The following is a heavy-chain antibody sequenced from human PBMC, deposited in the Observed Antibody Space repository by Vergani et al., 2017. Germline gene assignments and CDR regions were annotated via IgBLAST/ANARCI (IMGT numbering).Heavy chain of an antibody. J-gene: IGHJ4*02. Sequence: QVQLVQFGAEVGKPGASVKISCKASGYTFTAYYIHWVRQAPEQGLEWVGVISPDGFRTFYAQKLQGRVTITRDTSTSTVYVEVTSLRSDGRAVYYCAREPALTGFLDCWGRGTHVAVSS. CDR2: ISPDGFRT. CDR3: AREPALTGFLDC. V-gene: IGHV1-46*03. D-gene: IGHD3-9*01. CDR1: GYTFTAYY.